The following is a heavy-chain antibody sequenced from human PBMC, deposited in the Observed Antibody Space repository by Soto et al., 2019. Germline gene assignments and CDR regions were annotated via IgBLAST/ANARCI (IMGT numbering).Heavy chain of an antibody. CDR2: IKSKTDGGTT. CDR1: GFTFSNAW. V-gene: IGHV3-15*07. D-gene: IGHD5-18*01. CDR3: HTSWDTALVYDAY. J-gene: IGHJ4*02. Sequence: GGSLRLCCAASGFTFSNAWMNWVRQAPGKGLEWVGRIKSKTDGGTTDYAAPVKGRFTISRDDSKNTLYLQMNSLKTEDTAVYYCHTSWDTALVYDAYWGQGTLVTVSS.